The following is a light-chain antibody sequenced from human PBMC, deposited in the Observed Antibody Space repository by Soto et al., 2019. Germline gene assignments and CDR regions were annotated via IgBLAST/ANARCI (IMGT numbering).Light chain of an antibody. J-gene: IGLJ3*02. CDR3: CSYAGML. CDR1: SSDVGSYNL. CDR2: EVS. Sequence: QSVLTQPASVSGSPGQSITISCTGTSSDVGSYNLVSWYQQHPGKAPKLMIYEVSKRPSGVSNRFSGSKSGNTASLTISGLQAEDEADYCGCSYAGMLFGGGTKLTVL. V-gene: IGLV2-23*02.